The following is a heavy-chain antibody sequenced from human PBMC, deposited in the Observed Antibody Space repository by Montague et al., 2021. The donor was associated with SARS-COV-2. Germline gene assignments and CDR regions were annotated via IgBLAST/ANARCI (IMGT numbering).Heavy chain of an antibody. D-gene: IGHD4-17*01. J-gene: IGHJ4*02. Sequence: TLSLTCTVSGDSMTGDSMSRYYWSWIRQTPGKGLEWIGYISNSGFTNDNPSLKNRVTTSVDTSNNQFSLKLNSVTAADTAVYYCARVRKDDYGDNCFDYWGQGTLVTVSS. CDR2: ISNSGFT. CDR3: ARVRKDDYGDNCFDY. CDR1: GDSMTGDSMSRYY. V-gene: IGHV4-61*01.